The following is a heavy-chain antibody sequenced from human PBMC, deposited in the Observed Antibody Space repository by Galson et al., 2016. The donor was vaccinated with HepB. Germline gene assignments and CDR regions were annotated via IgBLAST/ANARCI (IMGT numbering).Heavy chain of an antibody. CDR3: ARVDALYCNGNSCPTYYYYYGMDV. D-gene: IGHD2-15*01. Sequence: SETLSLTCAVSGGSISSSNWWSWVRQPPGKGLEWIGEIDHSGTTNYSPSLTSRVTISVDTSKNHFSLNLNSVTAADTAVYYCARVDALYCNGNSCPTYYYYYGMDVWGQGTTVTVSS. V-gene: IGHV4-4*02. J-gene: IGHJ6*02. CDR1: GGSISSSNW. CDR2: IDHSGTT.